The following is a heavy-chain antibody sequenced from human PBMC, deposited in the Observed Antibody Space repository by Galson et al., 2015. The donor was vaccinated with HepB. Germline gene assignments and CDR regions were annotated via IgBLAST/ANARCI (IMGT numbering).Heavy chain of an antibody. J-gene: IGHJ2*01. V-gene: IGHV3-11*05. D-gene: IGHD4-23*01. Sequence: SLRLSCAASGFTFSDYYMSWIRQAPGKGLEWVSYISSSSSYTNYADSVKGRFTISRDNAKNSLYLQMNSLRAEDTAVYYCARAVRSTVVTPRGSVRYFDLWGRGTLVTVSS. CDR2: ISSSSSYT. CDR1: GFTFSDYY. CDR3: ARAVRSTVVTPRGSVRYFDL.